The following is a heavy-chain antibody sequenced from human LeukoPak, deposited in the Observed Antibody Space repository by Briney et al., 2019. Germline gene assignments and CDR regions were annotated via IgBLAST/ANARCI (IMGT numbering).Heavy chain of an antibody. V-gene: IGHV3-30*02. CDR2: IRYDGSNK. D-gene: IGHD2-2*01. J-gene: IGHJ6*03. CDR3: AKWGLVVPAAKGPLNYYYMDV. Sequence: GGSLRLSCAASGFTFSSYGMHWVRQAPGKGLEWVAFIRYDGSNKYYADSVKGRFTISRDNSKNTLYLQMNSLRAEDTAVYYCAKWGLVVPAAKGPLNYYYMDVWGKGTTVTVSS. CDR1: GFTFSSYG.